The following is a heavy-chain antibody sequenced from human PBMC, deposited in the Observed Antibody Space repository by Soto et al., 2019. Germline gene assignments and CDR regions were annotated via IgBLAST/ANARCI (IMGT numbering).Heavy chain of an antibody. V-gene: IGHV6-1*01. Sequence: QTLSLTCAISGDSVSSNSAAWNWIRQSPSRGLEWLGRTYYRSKWYNDYAVSVKSRTTINPDTSKNQFSLQLNSVTPEDTAVYYCARQQLDDLYYGMDVWGQGTTVTVSS. CDR3: ARQQLDDLYYGMDV. CDR1: GDSVSSNSAA. CDR2: TYYRSKWYN. J-gene: IGHJ6*02. D-gene: IGHD6-13*01.